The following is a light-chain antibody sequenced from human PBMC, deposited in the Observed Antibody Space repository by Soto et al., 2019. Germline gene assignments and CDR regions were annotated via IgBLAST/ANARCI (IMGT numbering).Light chain of an antibody. Sequence: QSALTQPASVSGSPGQSITISCTGTSSDVGGYNYVSWYQQYPGKVPKLMIFDVSNRPSGVSSRFSGSKSGNTASLTISGLQDEDEADYYCSSYTTTTTWVFGAGTQLTVL. V-gene: IGLV2-14*01. J-gene: IGLJ3*02. CDR3: SSYTTTTTWV. CDR2: DVS. CDR1: SSDVGGYNY.